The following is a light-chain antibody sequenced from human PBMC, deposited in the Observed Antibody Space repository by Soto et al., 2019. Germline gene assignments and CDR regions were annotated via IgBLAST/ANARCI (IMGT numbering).Light chain of an antibody. CDR2: GTS. J-gene: IGKJ5*01. V-gene: IGKV3-20*01. CDR1: QGVSSTY. Sequence: VLTQSPATLSLTQGERATLSCRASQGVSSTYLGWYQQQPGQPPRLLMSGTSNRATGTPDRFSGSGSGTDFTLTISRLQPEDVAVDYCQQYGSPPITFGQGRLLEVK. CDR3: QQYGSPPIT.